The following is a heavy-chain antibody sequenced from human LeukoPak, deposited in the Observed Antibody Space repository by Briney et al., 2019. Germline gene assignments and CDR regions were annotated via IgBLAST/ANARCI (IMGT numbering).Heavy chain of an antibody. J-gene: IGHJ4*02. CDR2: ISAYNGNT. V-gene: IGHV1-18*01. Sequence: ASVKVSCKASGYTFTSYGISWVRQAPGQGLEWMGWISAYNGNTNYAQKLQGRVTMTTDTSTSTAYVELRSLRSDDTAVYYCARAATPRDIFDYWGQGTLVTVSS. CDR3: ARAATPRDIFDY. D-gene: IGHD2-2*02. CDR1: GYTFTSYG.